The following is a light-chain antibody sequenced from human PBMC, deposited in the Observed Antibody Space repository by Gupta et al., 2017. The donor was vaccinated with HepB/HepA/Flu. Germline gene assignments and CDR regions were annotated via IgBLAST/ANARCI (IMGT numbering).Light chain of an antibody. CDR1: TSDVGSYNL. Sequence: QSALTQPASVSGSPGQSLTISCTGTTSDVGSYNLVSWYQHHPGKAPKLMIYEVAQRPSGVSNRFSGSKSGNTASLTISGLQFEDEADYFCCSYAGSDTLWVFGGGTKLTVL. J-gene: IGLJ3*02. CDR3: CSYAGSDTLWV. V-gene: IGLV2-23*02. CDR2: EVA.